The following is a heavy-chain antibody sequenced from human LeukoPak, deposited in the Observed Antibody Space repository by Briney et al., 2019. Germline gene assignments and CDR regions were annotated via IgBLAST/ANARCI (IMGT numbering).Heavy chain of an antibody. CDR3: ARVKEASAFDI. CDR1: GFTFSSYG. V-gene: IGHV3-48*01. J-gene: IGHJ3*02. CDR2: ISGSSSPI. Sequence: GGSLRLSCAASGFTFSSYGMHWVRQAPGKGLEWVSYISGSSSPIYYADSVKGRFTISRDNAKNSLYLQMNSLRAEDTAVYYCARVKEASAFDIWGQGTMVTVSS.